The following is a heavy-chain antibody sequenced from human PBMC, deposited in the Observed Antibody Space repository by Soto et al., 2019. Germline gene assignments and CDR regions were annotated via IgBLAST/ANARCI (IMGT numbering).Heavy chain of an antibody. CDR3: ARKDEKYGSTY. D-gene: IGHD3-10*01. V-gene: IGHV4-39*01. Sequence: SSTXSLTCTFSVVSMISSKSYWCWIRQPPGKGLQWIGSIYFIGSPYYNPSLISRVTMSFDTSRDHFSLRLSSVTAADTAVYFCARKDEKYGSTYWGKGTLVTV. CDR2: IYFIGSP. CDR1: VVSMISSKSY. J-gene: IGHJ4*02.